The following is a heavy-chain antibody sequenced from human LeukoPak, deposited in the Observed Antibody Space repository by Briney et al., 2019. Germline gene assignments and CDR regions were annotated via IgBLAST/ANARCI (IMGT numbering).Heavy chain of an antibody. CDR3: AKDIAYYYDSSGYYHDY. V-gene: IGHV3-23*01. Sequence: GGSLRLSCAASGLTFSSYAMSWVRQAPGKGLEWVSAISGSGGSTYYADSVKGRFTISRDNSKNTLYLQMNSLRAEDTAVYYCAKDIAYYYDSSGYYHDYWGQGTLVTVSS. CDR2: ISGSGGST. J-gene: IGHJ4*02. D-gene: IGHD3-22*01. CDR1: GLTFSSYA.